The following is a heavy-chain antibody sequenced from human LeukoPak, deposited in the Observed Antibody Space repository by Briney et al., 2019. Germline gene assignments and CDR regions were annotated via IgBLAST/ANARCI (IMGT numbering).Heavy chain of an antibody. CDR2: ISYDGSNK. J-gene: IGHJ6*02. CDR1: GFTFSSYA. CDR3: ARGLPNYYGMDV. V-gene: IGHV3-30-3*01. Sequence: GGSLRLSCAASGFTFSSYAMHWVRQAPGKGLEWVAVISYDGSNKYYADSVKGRFTISRDNSKNTVYLQMNSLRTEDTAVYYCARGLPNYYGMDVWGQGTTVTVSS.